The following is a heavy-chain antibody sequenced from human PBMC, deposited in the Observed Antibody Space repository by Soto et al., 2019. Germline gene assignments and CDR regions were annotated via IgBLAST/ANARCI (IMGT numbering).Heavy chain of an antibody. D-gene: IGHD6-19*01. Sequence: GSLRLSCAASGFSFDTYNMNWVRQAPGKGLEWVSSISSGRPDIFYADSVRGRFTISRDDAKKSLFLQMNSLRADDTAVYYCARDHLGIAAGDFDLWGQGTLVTVSS. CDR2: ISSGRPDI. CDR1: GFSFDTYN. V-gene: IGHV3-21*01. CDR3: ARDHLGIAAGDFDL. J-gene: IGHJ4*02.